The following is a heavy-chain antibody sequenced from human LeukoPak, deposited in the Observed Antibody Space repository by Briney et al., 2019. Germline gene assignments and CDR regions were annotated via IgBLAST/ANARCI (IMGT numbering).Heavy chain of an antibody. CDR2: INPNSGGT. CDR3: AREYQLPNFDY. Sequence: ASVKVSCKASGYTFTSYDINWVRQAPGQGLEWMGRINPNSGGTNYAQKFQGRVTMTRDTSISTAYMELSRLRSDDTAVYYCAREYQLPNFDYWGQGTLVTVSS. V-gene: IGHV1-2*06. CDR1: GYTFTSYD. D-gene: IGHD2-2*01. J-gene: IGHJ4*02.